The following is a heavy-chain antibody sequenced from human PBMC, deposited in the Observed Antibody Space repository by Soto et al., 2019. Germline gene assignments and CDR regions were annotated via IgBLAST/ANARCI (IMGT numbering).Heavy chain of an antibody. D-gene: IGHD2-8*01. J-gene: IGHJ4*02. Sequence: QVQLVQSGAEVKKPGSSVKVSCKASGGTFRSYAINWVRQAPGQGLEWMGGITPIFGTSYYAQKFQGGVTITADESTSTAYMELSNRRSDDTAVYYCSGANTLGRVDNWGQGTLVTVSS. CDR3: SGANTLGRVDN. V-gene: IGHV1-69*12. CDR2: ITPIFGTS. CDR1: GGTFRSYA.